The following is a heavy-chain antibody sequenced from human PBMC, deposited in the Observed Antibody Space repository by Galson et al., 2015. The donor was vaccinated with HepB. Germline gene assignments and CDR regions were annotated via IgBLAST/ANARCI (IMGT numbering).Heavy chain of an antibody. CDR3: ATERVGATPDYYYYGMDV. V-gene: IGHV1-24*01. CDR2: FDPEDGET. D-gene: IGHD1-26*01. J-gene: IGHJ6*02. CDR1: GYTLTELS. Sequence: SVKVSCKVSGYTLTELSMHWVRQAPGKGLEWMGGFDPEDGETIYAQKFQGRVTMTEDTSTDTAYMELSSLRSEDTAVYYCATERVGATPDYYYYGMDVWGQGTTVTVSS.